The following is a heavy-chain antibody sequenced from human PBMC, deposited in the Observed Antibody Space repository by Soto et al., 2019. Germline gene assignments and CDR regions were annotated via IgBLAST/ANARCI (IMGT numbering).Heavy chain of an antibody. CDR3: ARDFIPAQTHTDYGDDY. J-gene: IGHJ4*02. CDR2: ISSSSSYI. CDR1: GFTFSSYS. D-gene: IGHD4-17*01. V-gene: IGHV3-21*01. Sequence: GESLKISCAASGFTFSSYSMNWVRQAPGKGLEWVSSISSSSSYIYYADSVKGRFTISRDNAKNSLYLQMNSLRAEDTAVYYCARDFIPAQTHTDYGDDYWGQGTLVTVSS.